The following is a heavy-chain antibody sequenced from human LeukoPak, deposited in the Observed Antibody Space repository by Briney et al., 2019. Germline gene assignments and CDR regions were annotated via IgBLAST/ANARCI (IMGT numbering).Heavy chain of an antibody. J-gene: IGHJ4*02. V-gene: IGHV3-23*01. CDR1: GFTFSSSP. CDR2: ISDSCGST. Sequence: GGPLRLSCAASGFTFSSSPMSWVGQAPGKGLEWVSGISDSCGSTCYEDSVKGQFTIPRNNSKNTLYLEMNSLRAEDTAVYYCAKDYYDILTGTYDHWGQGTLVTVSS. D-gene: IGHD3-9*01. CDR3: AKDYYDILTGTYDH.